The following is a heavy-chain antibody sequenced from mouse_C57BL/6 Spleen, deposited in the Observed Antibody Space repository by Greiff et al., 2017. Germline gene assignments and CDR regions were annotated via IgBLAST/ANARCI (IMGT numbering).Heavy chain of an antibody. J-gene: IGHJ4*01. CDR2: IYPGDGDT. CDR3: ARGGQSDAMDY. CDR1: GYAFSSYW. Sequence: QVQLQQSGAELVKPGASVKISCKASGYAFSSYWMNWVKQRPGKGLEWIGQIYPGDGDTNYNGKFKGKATLTADKSSSTAYMQLSSLTSEDSAVYFCARGGQSDAMDYWGQGTSVTVSS. V-gene: IGHV1-80*01.